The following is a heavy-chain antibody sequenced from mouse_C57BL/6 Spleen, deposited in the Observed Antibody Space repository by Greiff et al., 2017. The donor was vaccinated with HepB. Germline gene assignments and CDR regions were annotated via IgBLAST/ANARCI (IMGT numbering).Heavy chain of an antibody. CDR1: GYAFNSSW. D-gene: IGHD1-1*01. CDR2: IYPGDGDT. Sequence: VQLQQSGPELVKPGASVKISCKASGYAFNSSWMNWVKQRPGKGLEWIGRIYPGDGDTNYNGKFTGKATLTADKSSITAYMKLSSQTAEDSGVYFCGRDPTVVEAMDDWGKGTSVTVSS. J-gene: IGHJ4*01. V-gene: IGHV1-82*01. CDR3: GRDPTVVEAMDD.